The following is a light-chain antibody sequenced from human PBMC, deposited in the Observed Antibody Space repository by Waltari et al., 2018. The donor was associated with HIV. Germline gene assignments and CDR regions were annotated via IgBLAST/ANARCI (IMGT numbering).Light chain of an antibody. CDR1: QSLGSN. CDR2: GAS. Sequence: EIVMTQSPATLSVSPGGRATLSCRASQSLGSNLAWYQLKPGQAPRLLIYGASTRATGVPARFSGSGSGTQFSLTINSLQSEDFATYYCQQYNKWPMYTFGQGTKLEMK. V-gene: IGKV3-15*01. CDR3: QQYNKWPMYT. J-gene: IGKJ2*01.